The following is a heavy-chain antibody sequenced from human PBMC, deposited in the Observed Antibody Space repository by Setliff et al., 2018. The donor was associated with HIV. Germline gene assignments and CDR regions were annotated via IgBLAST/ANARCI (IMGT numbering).Heavy chain of an antibody. Sequence: GGSLRLSCAASGFTFRNYNFNWVRQAPGRGLEWVSSISIGSGAAIYYAESVQGRFTVSRDNSKNSLYLQMNSLRVEDTAVYYCARGDVWGGTTPNDALDMWGQGTTVTVSS. J-gene: IGHJ3*02. V-gene: IGHV3-21*01. D-gene: IGHD3-16*01. CDR3: ARGDVWGGTTPNDALDM. CDR2: ISIGSGAAI. CDR1: GFTFRNYN.